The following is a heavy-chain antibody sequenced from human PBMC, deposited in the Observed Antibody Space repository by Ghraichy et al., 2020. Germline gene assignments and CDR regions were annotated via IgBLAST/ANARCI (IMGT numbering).Heavy chain of an antibody. CDR1: RAHFSTYA. V-gene: IGHV1-69*04. J-gene: IGHJ4*02. D-gene: IGHD6-13*01. CDR2: IIPIRGIA. CDR3: ATVAAAGGGH. Sequence: SVKVSCKTGRAHFSTYATSWDLEGRGQRLEEKGRIIPIRGIANYAQKFQGRVTITADKSTSTAYMELSSLRSEDTAVYYCATVAAAGGGHWGQGTLFTV.